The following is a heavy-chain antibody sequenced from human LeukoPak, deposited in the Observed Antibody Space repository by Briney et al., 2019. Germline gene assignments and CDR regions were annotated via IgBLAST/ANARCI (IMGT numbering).Heavy chain of an antibody. Sequence: SETLSLTCTVSGGSISSSTCYWGWIRQPPGKGLEWIGSIYYSGSTYYNASLKSRVTISVDKSKNQFSLKLSSVTAADTAVYYCARLSIVGAQYNWFDPWGQGTLVTVSS. D-gene: IGHD1-26*01. CDR1: GGSISSSTCY. CDR3: ARLSIVGAQYNWFDP. J-gene: IGHJ5*02. CDR2: IYYSGST. V-gene: IGHV4-39*07.